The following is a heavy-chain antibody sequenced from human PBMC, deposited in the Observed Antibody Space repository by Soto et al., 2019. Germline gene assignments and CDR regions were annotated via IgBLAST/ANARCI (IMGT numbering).Heavy chain of an antibody. Sequence: GASVKVSCKASGYTFTSYAMHWVRQAPGQRLEWMGWINAGNGNTKYSQKFQGRVTITRDTSASTAYMELSSLRSEDTAVYYCAREGIAARPGSRYYYGMDVWGQGTTVTVSS. CDR2: INAGNGNT. CDR3: AREGIAARPGSRYYYGMDV. V-gene: IGHV1-3*01. J-gene: IGHJ6*02. D-gene: IGHD6-6*01. CDR1: GYTFTSYA.